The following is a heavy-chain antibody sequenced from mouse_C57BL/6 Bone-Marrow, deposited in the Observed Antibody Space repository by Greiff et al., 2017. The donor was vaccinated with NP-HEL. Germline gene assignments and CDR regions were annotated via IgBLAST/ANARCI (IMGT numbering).Heavy chain of an antibody. CDR2: INPSTGGT. Sequence: VQLQQSGPELVKPGASVKISCKASGYSFTGYYMNWVKQSPEKSLEWIGEINPSTGGTTYNQKFKAKATLTVDKSSSTAYMQLKSLTSEDSAVYYCARTRITTVVGGNAMDYWGQGTSVTVSS. CDR1: GYSFTGYY. J-gene: IGHJ4*01. V-gene: IGHV1-42*01. CDR3: ARTRITTVVGGNAMDY. D-gene: IGHD1-1*01.